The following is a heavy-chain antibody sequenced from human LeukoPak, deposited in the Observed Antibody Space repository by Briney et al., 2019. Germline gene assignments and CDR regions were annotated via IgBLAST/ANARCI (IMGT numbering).Heavy chain of an antibody. CDR1: GYTFTSYD. D-gene: IGHD3-22*01. Sequence: ASVKVSCKASGYTFTSYDINWVRQATGQGLEWMGWMNPNSGNTGYAQKFQGRVTITRNTSISTAYMELSSLRSEDTAVYYCARVLKIVVVMGEYNWFDPWGRGTLVTVSS. V-gene: IGHV1-8*03. CDR3: ARVLKIVVVMGEYNWFDP. J-gene: IGHJ5*02. CDR2: MNPNSGNT.